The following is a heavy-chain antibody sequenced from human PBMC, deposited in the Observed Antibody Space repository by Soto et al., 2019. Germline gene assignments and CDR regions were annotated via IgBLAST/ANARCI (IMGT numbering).Heavy chain of an antibody. D-gene: IGHD3-3*01. CDR3: AREEHSYYDFWSGYYTRYYGMDV. J-gene: IGHJ6*02. CDR1: GFTFSSYS. CDR2: ISSSSSYI. V-gene: IGHV3-21*01. Sequence: GGSLRLSCAASGFTFSSYSMNWVRQAPGKGLEWVSSISSSSSYIYYADSVKGRFTISRDNAKNSLYLQMNSLRAEDTAVYYCAREEHSYYDFWSGYYTRYYGMDVRGQGTTVTVSS.